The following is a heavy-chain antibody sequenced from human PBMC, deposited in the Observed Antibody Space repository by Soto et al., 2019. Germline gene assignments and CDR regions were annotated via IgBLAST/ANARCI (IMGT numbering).Heavy chain of an antibody. D-gene: IGHD6-19*01. CDR3: ARERAGVAGTFVY. CDR2: IYYSGST. J-gene: IGHJ4*02. V-gene: IGHV4-30-4*01. CDR1: GGSISSGDYY. Sequence: QVQLQESGPGLVKPSQTLSLTCTVSGGSISSGDYYWSWIRQPPGKGLEWIGYIYYSGSTYYKPSVKSRVTISVDTSKSQFSLKLSSVTGADTAVYYWARERAGVAGTFVYGGEGIMVKVSS.